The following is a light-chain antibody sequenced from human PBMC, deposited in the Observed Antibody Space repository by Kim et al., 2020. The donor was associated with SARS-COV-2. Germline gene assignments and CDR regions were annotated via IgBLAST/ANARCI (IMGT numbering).Light chain of an antibody. CDR3: QSYDSSMSGYV. V-gene: IGLV1-40*01. CDR2: GNG. Sequence: SVPNSHTRSSSDIGAGYDVHWYQPLPGTAPNLLVYGNGNRPSGVPDRFCGSKSGTSASLAITGLQAEDEADYYCQSYDSSMSGYVFGTGTKVTVL. J-gene: IGLJ1*01. CDR1: SSDIGAGYD.